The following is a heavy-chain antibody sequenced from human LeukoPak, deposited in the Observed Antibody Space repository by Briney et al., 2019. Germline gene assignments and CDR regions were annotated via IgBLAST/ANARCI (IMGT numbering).Heavy chain of an antibody. J-gene: IGHJ4*02. V-gene: IGHV1-69*05. Sequence: SVKVSCKASGGTFSSYAISWVRQAPGQGLEWMGRIIPIFGTANYAQKFQGRVTITTDESTGTAYMELSSLRSEDTAVYYCAREHSSGWYGDYWGQGTLVTVSS. CDR1: GGTFSSYA. CDR2: IIPIFGTA. CDR3: AREHSSGWYGDY. D-gene: IGHD6-19*01.